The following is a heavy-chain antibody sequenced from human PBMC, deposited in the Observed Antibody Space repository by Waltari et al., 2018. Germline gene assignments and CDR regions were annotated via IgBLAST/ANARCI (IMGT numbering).Heavy chain of an antibody. CDR1: GGSLSSYY. J-gene: IGHJ4*02. CDR3: ARGYDIKTPIFDY. V-gene: IGHV4-59*01. CDR2: IYYSGST. D-gene: IGHD3-9*01. Sequence: QVQLQESGPGLVKPSETLSLTCTVPGGSLSSYYWSWIRQPPGKGLEWIGYIYYSGSTNYNPSLKSRVTISVDTSKNQFSLKLSSVTAADTAVYYCARGYDIKTPIFDYWGQGTLVTVSS.